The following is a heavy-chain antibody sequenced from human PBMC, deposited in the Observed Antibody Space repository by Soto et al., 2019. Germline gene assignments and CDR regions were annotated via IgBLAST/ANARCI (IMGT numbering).Heavy chain of an antibody. CDR1: GGTFKNFA. CDR3: XXXGASATWYGLGW. V-gene: IGHV1-69*01. Sequence: QAQLEQSGAEVIKPGSSVKLSCKAFGGTFKNFAFNWVRQVPGQGLEWMGGSIPTSATANYAQKFQGRLTXXXXXXXXXXXXXXXXXXXXXXXXXXXXXXGASATWYGLGWWGQGTPVTVSS. CDR2: SIPTSATA. D-gene: IGHD6-13*01. J-gene: IGHJ4*02.